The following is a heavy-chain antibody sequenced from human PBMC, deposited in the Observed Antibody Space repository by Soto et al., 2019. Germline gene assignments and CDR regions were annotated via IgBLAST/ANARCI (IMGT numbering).Heavy chain of an antibody. CDR3: AREHYSYDGMEV. J-gene: IGHJ6*02. V-gene: IGHV3-21*01. D-gene: IGHD5-18*01. Sequence: SLRLSCSSSLFTFSSYSMNLVLQAPVKWLELVSSISSSSSYIYYADSVKGRFTISRDNAKNSLYLQMNSLRAEDTAVYYCAREHYSYDGMEVWGQGTTVTVSS. CDR2: ISSSSSYI. CDR1: LFTFSSYS.